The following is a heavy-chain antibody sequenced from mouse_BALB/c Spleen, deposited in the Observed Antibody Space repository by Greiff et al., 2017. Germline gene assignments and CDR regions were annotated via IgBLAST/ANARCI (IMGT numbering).Heavy chain of an antibody. CDR3: TRGGLGKGVDD. J-gene: IGHJ2*01. D-gene: IGHD3-3*01. Sequence: VQLQQSGAELVRPGASVTLSCKASGYTFTDYEMHWVKQTPVHGLEWIGAIDPETGGTAYNQKFKGKATLTADKSSSTAYMELRSLTAEDSAVYDCTRGGLGKGVDDWGQGTTLTVAS. CDR1: GYTFTDYE. V-gene: IGHV1-15*01. CDR2: IDPETGGT.